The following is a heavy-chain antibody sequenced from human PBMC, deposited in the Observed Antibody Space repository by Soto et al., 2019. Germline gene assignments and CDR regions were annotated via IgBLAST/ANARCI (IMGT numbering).Heavy chain of an antibody. J-gene: IGHJ6*02. CDR3: ARVERVLRYFDWSQDHYYYGMDV. CDR1: GGTFSSYA. V-gene: IGHV1-69*13. Sequence: ASVKVSCKASGGTFSSYAISWVRQAPGQGLEWMGGIIPIFGTANYAQKFQGRVTITADESTSTAYMELSGLRSEDTAVYYCARVERVLRYFDWSQDHYYYGMDVWGQGTTVTVSS. D-gene: IGHD3-9*01. CDR2: IIPIFGTA.